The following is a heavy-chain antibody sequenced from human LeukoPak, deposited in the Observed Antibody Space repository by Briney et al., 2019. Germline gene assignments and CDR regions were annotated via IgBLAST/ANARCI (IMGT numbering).Heavy chain of an antibody. CDR2: IFPSGGEI. J-gene: IGHJ4*02. D-gene: IGHD5-18*01. Sequence: PGGSLRLSCAASGFTFSDYWLHWVRQAPGKGLEWVSSIFPSGGEIHYADSVRGRFTISRDNSKSILSLQMNSLRAEDTAIYYCATYRQVLLPFESWGQGTLVTVSS. CDR3: ATYRQVLLPFES. V-gene: IGHV3-23*01. CDR1: GFTFSDYW.